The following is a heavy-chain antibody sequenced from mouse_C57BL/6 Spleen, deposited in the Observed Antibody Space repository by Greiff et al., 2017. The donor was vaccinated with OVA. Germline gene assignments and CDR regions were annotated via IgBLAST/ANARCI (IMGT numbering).Heavy chain of an antibody. CDR3: AGGSSPYAMDY. Sequence: QVQLQQPGAELVMPGASVKLSCKASGYTFTSYWMHWVKQRPGQGLEWIGEIDPSDSYTNYNQKFKGKSTLTVDKSSSTAYMQLSSLTSEDSAVYYCAGGSSPYAMDYWGQGTSVTVSS. CDR2: IDPSDSYT. D-gene: IGHD1-1*01. J-gene: IGHJ4*01. V-gene: IGHV1-69*01. CDR1: GYTFTSYW.